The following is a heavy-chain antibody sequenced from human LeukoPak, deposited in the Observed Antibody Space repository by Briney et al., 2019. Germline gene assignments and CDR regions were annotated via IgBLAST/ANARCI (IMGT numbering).Heavy chain of an antibody. V-gene: IGHV4-39*07. D-gene: IGHD2-8*01. CDR1: GGSISSSSYY. CDR3: ARGRWPGTNGVWGYFDY. CDR2: IYYSGST. Sequence: KPSETLSLTCTVSGGSISSSSYYWGWIRQPPGKGLEWIGSIYYSGSTNYNPSLKSRVTISVDTSKNQFSLKLSSVTAADTAVYYCARGRWPGTNGVWGYFDYWGQGTLVTVSS. J-gene: IGHJ4*02.